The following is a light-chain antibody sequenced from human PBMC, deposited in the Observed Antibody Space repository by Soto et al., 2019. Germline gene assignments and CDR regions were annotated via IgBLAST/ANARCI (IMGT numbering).Light chain of an antibody. J-gene: IGLJ2*01. V-gene: IGLV2-8*01. Sequence: QSALTQPASVSGSPGQSISISCTGATSDIGNYNYFSWYQQHPGKAPKLIIYQVSNRPSGVPDRFSGSKSGNTASLTVSGLQPEDEADYYCSSYAGSNNLLFGGGTKLTVL. CDR1: TSDIGNYNY. CDR3: SSYAGSNNLL. CDR2: QVS.